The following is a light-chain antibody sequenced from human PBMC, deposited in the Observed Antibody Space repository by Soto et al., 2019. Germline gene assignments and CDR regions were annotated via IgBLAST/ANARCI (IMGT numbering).Light chain of an antibody. CDR3: GTWDSSLSAGV. Sequence: QSVLTQPPSVSAAPGQRVPSPCLGSSSNIGNNYVSWYQQLPGTAPKLLIYENNKRPSGIPDRFSGSKSGTSATLGITGLQTGDEADYYCGTWDSSLSAGVFGGGTKLTVL. J-gene: IGLJ2*01. CDR1: SSNIGNNY. CDR2: ENN. V-gene: IGLV1-51*02.